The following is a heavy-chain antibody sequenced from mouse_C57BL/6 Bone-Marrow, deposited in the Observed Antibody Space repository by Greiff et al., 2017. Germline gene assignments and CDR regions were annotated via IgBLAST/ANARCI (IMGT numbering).Heavy chain of an antibody. Sequence: VQLQQSGPELVKPGASVKISCKASGYTFTDYYMNWVKQSHGKSLEWIGDINPNNGGTSYNQKFKGKATLTVDKSSSTAYMELRSLPSEDSAVXSGARVSPFYYGYLHYYAMDYWGQGTSVTVSS. CDR3: ARVSPFYYGYLHYYAMDY. CDR1: GYTFTDYY. D-gene: IGHD2-2*01. V-gene: IGHV1-26*01. CDR2: INPNNGGT. J-gene: IGHJ4*01.